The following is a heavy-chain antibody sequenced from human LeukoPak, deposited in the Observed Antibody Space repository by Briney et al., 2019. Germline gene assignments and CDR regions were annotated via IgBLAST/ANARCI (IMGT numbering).Heavy chain of an antibody. Sequence: GGSLRLSCAASGFTFGNYWMSWVRQAPGKGLEWVAYIKQDGSAKYYVDSVKGRFTISRDNAMNSLYLQMNSLRAEDTAVYYCARDRGSGWCLDYWGQGILVTVSS. D-gene: IGHD6-19*01. CDR1: GFTFGNYW. CDR2: IKQDGSAK. J-gene: IGHJ4*02. V-gene: IGHV3-7*01. CDR3: ARDRGSGWCLDY.